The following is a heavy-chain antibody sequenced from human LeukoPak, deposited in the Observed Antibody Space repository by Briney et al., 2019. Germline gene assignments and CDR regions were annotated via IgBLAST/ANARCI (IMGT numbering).Heavy chain of an antibody. Sequence: PGGSLRLSCAASGFTFSSYAMSWVRQAPGKGLEWVSAISGSGGSTYYADSVKGRFTISRDNSKNTLYLQMNSLRAEDTAVYYCANPPPSFALIAAAGAPEIDYWGQGTLVTVSS. J-gene: IGHJ4*02. CDR2: ISGSGGST. CDR1: GFTFSSYA. CDR3: ANPPPSFALIAAAGAPEIDY. V-gene: IGHV3-23*01. D-gene: IGHD6-13*01.